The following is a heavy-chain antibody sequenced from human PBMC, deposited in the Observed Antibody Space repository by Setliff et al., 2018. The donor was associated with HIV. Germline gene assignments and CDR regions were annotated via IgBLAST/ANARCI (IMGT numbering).Heavy chain of an antibody. CDR1: GYSISNDYY. D-gene: IGHD3-22*01. CDR3: ASRVYYYDSNNFLREEGFDP. Sequence: SETLSLTCTVSGYSISNDYYWGWIRQPPGKGLEWIASIYHSGNTYYNPSLKSRVTISVDTSKNQFSLRLTSVTAADTAVYYCASRVYYYDSNNFLREEGFDPWGQGTLVTVSS. CDR2: IYHSGNT. V-gene: IGHV4-38-2*02. J-gene: IGHJ5*02.